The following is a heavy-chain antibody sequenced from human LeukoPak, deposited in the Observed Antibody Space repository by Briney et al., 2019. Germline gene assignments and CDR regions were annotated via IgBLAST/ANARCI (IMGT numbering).Heavy chain of an antibody. CDR1: GGSISSYY. D-gene: IGHD6-13*01. Sequence: SETLSLTCTVSGGSISSYYWSWIRQPPGKGLEWIGYIYYSGSTNYNPSLKSRVTISVDTSKNQFSLKLSSVTAADMAVYYCARARGDSIAAAAPNLDYWGQGTLVTVSS. CDR2: IYYSGST. V-gene: IGHV4-59*01. J-gene: IGHJ4*02. CDR3: ARARGDSIAAAAPNLDY.